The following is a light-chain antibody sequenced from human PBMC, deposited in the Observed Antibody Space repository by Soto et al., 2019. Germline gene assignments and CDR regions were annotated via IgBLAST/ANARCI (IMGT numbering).Light chain of an antibody. V-gene: IGKV3-20*01. J-gene: IGKJ4*01. Sequence: EIVLTRSPGTLSLSPGERATLSCRASQSVTSTYVAWVQQKPGQAPRLLIFGSSNRATGIPDRFSGSGSGTDFTLTISRLEPEDFAVYYCQQYSISPLTFGGGTKVEIK. CDR2: GSS. CDR3: QQYSISPLT. CDR1: QSVTSTY.